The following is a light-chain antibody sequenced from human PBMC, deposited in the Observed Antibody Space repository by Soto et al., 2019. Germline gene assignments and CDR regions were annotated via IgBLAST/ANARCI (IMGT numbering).Light chain of an antibody. CDR3: QQDYSPPPVR. CDR1: QSIANY. J-gene: IGKJ5*01. Sequence: IQMSMCPFSLPASPADRVTITCRASQSIANYLNWYQQKPGKAPKLLIYAASTLQSGVPSRFSGSGFGTDFTLTVSSRQPDDFATYYCQQDYSPPPVRFGQGGLLEVK. CDR2: AAS. V-gene: IGKV1-39*01.